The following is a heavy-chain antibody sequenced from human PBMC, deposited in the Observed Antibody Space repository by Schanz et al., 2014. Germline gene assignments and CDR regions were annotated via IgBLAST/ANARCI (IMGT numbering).Heavy chain of an antibody. D-gene: IGHD2-21*02. CDR1: GFMFSSFC. CDR3: ARPSDSSWYMDV. Sequence: EVQLVESGGDLVQPGGSMRLSCAASGFMFSSFCMGWIRQAPGKGLEWVSSISSSSSYISYADSVKGRFTISRDNAKNSLYLQMNSLRAEDTAVYYCARPSDSSWYMDVWGKGTTVTVSS. CDR2: ISSSSSYI. V-gene: IGHV3-21*01. J-gene: IGHJ6*03.